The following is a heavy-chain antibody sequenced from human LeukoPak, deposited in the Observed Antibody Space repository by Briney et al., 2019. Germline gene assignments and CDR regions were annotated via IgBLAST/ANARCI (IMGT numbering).Heavy chain of an antibody. CDR2: INHSGST. J-gene: IGHJ4*02. CDR1: GXSFSGYY. V-gene: IGHV4-34*01. CDR3: ARGGRFHVIGMIVVVTPPFDY. D-gene: IGHD3-22*01. Sequence: PSETLSLTCAVYGXSFSGYYWSWIRQPPGKGLEWIGEINHSGSTNYNPSLKSRVTISVDTSKNQFSLKLSSVTAADTAVYYCARGGRFHVIGMIVVVTPPFDYWGQGTLVTVSS.